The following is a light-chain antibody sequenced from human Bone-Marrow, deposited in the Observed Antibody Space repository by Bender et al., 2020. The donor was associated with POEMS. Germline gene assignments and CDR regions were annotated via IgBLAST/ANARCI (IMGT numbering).Light chain of an antibody. J-gene: IGLJ2*01. CDR3: TSFTSTSALVL. V-gene: IGLV2-14*03. Sequence: QSALTQPASVSGSPGQSITISCTGTSGDIGTYNFVSWYQHHPGKAPKLLMYDVSNRPSGVSNRFSGSKSGNTASLTISGLQAEDEADYYCTSFTSTSALVLFGGGTKLTVL. CDR2: DVS. CDR1: SGDIGTYNF.